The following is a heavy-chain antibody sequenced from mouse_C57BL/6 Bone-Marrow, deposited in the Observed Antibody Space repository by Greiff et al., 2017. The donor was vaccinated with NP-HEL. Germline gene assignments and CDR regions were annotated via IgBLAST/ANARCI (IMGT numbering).Heavy chain of an antibody. CDR1: GYAFSSSW. D-gene: IGHD1-1*01. Sequence: QVQLQQSGPELVKPGASVKISCKASGYAFSSSWMNWVKQRPGKGLEWIGRIYPGDGDTNYNGKFKGKATLTADKSSSTTYMQLSSLTSEDSAVYFCARELRSRFACWGQGTLVTVSA. V-gene: IGHV1-82*01. CDR2: IYPGDGDT. J-gene: IGHJ3*01. CDR3: ARELRSRFAC.